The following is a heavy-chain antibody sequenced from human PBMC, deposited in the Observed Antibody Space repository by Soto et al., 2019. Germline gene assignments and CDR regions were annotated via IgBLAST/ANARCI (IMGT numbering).Heavy chain of an antibody. CDR1: GGTFITYA. CDR2: IIPLLGTT. J-gene: IGHJ4*02. CDR3: ARGHSQSWGYFHY. V-gene: IGHV1-69*01. D-gene: IGHD7-27*01. Sequence: QVQLVQSGAEVKKPGSSVRVSCKAAGGTFITYAISWLRQAPGQGLEWMGGIIPLLGTTHSAPSFQGRVTITADDSSTTVYMELRSLRSEDTALYYCARGHSQSWGYFHYWGQGTRVTVSS.